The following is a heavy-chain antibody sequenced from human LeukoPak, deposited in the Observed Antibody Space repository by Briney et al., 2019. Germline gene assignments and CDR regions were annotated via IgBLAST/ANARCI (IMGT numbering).Heavy chain of an antibody. D-gene: IGHD4-11*01. CDR3: AREGHDYSSYFDY. J-gene: IGHJ4*02. CDR2: INPNSGGT. Sequence: GASVKVSCKASGYTFTSYDINWVRQATGQGLEWMGWINPNSGGTNYAQKFQGRVTMTRDTSISTAYMELSRLRSDDTAVYYCAREGHDYSSYFDYWGQGTLVTVSS. V-gene: IGHV1-2*02. CDR1: GYTFTSYD.